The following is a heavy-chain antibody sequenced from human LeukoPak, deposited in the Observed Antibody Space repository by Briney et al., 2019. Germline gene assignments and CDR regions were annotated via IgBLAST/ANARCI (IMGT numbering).Heavy chain of an antibody. V-gene: IGHV3-48*03. D-gene: IGHD3-22*01. CDR3: ARASVTSGYFYTN. J-gene: IGHJ4*02. CDR1: GFTFSSDE. Sequence: GGSLRLSCAASGFTFSSDEMNWVRQAPGKGLEWVSYISTSGTGAHYADSVKGRFTISKDNAKDSLYLQMNGLRAEDTAVYYCARASVTSGYFYTNWGQGALVTASS. CDR2: ISTSGTGA.